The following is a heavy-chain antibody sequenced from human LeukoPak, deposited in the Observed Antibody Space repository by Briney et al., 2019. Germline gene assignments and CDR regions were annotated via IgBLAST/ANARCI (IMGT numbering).Heavy chain of an antibody. CDR3: AKGGSGYSHSHFDY. CDR1: GFTFSSYG. V-gene: IGHV3-30*18. J-gene: IGHJ4*02. Sequence: QPGGSLRLSCAASGFTFSSYGMHWVRQAPGKGLEWVAVISYDGSSKFYADSVKGRFTISRDNSKNTLYLQMNSLRTEDTAVYYCAKGGSGYSHSHFDYWGQGTLVTVSS. D-gene: IGHD3-22*01. CDR2: ISYDGSSK.